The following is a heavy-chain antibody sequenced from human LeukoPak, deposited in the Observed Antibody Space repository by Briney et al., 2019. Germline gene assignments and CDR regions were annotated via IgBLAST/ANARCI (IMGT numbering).Heavy chain of an antibody. Sequence: GGSLRLSCAVSGFTFSSYAMSWVRQAPGKGLEWVSAISGSGGSTYYADSVKGRFTISRDNSKNTLYLQMNSLRAEDTAVYYCAKIPNLLYSRYFDYWGQGTLVTVSS. V-gene: IGHV3-23*01. CDR1: GFTFSSYA. CDR3: AKIPNLLYSRYFDY. CDR2: ISGSGGST. J-gene: IGHJ4*02. D-gene: IGHD4-11*01.